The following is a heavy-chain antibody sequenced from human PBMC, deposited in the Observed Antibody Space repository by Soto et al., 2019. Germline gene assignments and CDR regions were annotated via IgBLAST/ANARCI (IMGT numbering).Heavy chain of an antibody. Sequence: VKVSCKASGGTFSSYAISWVRQAPGQGLEWMGGIIPIFGTANYAQKFQGRVTITADESTSTAYMELSSLRSEDTAVYYCARDSSSGWYESGGWFDPWGQGTLVTVSS. CDR2: IIPIFGTA. J-gene: IGHJ5*02. CDR3: ARDSSSGWYESGGWFDP. D-gene: IGHD6-19*01. CDR1: GGTFSSYA. V-gene: IGHV1-69*01.